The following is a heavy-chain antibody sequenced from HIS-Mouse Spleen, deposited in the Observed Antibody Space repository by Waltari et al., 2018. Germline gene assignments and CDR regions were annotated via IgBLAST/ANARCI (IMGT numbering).Heavy chain of an antibody. CDR1: GYTFTGYY. V-gene: IGHV1-2*02. CDR3: ARIDYGGNGFDY. J-gene: IGHJ4*02. CDR2: SNPKSGGT. D-gene: IGHD4-17*01. Sequence: QVQLVQSGAEVKKPGASVKVSCKASGYTFTGYYMHWVRQAPGQGLEWMGGSNPKSGGTNYAQKFQGRVTMTRDTSIRTAYMELSRLRSDDTAVYYCARIDYGGNGFDYWGQGTLVTVSS.